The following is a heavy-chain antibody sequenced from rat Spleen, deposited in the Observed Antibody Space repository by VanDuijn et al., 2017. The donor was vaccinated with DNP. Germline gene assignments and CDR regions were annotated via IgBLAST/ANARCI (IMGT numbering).Heavy chain of an antibody. CDR1: GFTFSDYF. D-gene: IGHD1-2*01. CDR2: ISYDGGST. Sequence: EVQLVESGGGLVQPGRSLKLSCAASGFTFSDYFMAWVRQAPKKGLHWVAYISYDGGSTYYGDSVKGRFTISRDNARSILYLQMDSLGSEDTATYYCTTHNYYSSPYYAMDAWGQGTSVTVSS. J-gene: IGHJ4*01. V-gene: IGHV5-20*01. CDR3: TTHNYYSSPYYAMDA.